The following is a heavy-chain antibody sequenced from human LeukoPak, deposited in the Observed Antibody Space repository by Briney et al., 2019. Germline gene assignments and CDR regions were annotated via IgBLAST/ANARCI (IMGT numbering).Heavy chain of an antibody. CDR3: ARDPHDYDYGGNSPGDWYFDL. CDR1: GFTFSGSE. Sequence: PGGSLRLSCAASGFTFSGSEMNWVRQAPGKGLEWVSYISTNGRTIYYADSVKGRFTMSRDNAKNSLYLQMNTLRVEDTAVYYCARDPHDYDYGGNSPGDWYFDLWGRGTLVTVSS. CDR2: ISTNGRTI. V-gene: IGHV3-48*03. J-gene: IGHJ2*01. D-gene: IGHD4-23*01.